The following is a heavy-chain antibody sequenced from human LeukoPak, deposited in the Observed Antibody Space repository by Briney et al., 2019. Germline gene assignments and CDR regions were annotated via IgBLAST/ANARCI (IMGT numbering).Heavy chain of an antibody. D-gene: IGHD2-15*01. CDR3: ARVPCSGGSCYFRREY. J-gene: IGHJ4*02. CDR1: GYTFTSYG. CDR2: ISAYNGNT. V-gene: IGHV1-18*01. Sequence: VASVKVSCTASGYTFTSYGISWVRQAPGQGLEWMGWISAYNGNTNYAQKLQGRVTMTTDTSTSTAYMELRSLRSDDTAVYYCARVPCSGGSCYFRREYWGQGTLVTVSS.